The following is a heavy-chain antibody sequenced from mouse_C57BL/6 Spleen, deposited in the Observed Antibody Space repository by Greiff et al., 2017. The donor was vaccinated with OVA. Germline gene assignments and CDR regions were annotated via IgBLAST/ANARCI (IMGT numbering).Heavy chain of an antibody. J-gene: IGHJ3*01. Sequence: QVQLQQPGAELVKPGASVKLSCKASGYTFTSYWMHWVKQRPGQGLEWIGMIHPNSGSTNYNEKFKSKATLTVDKSSSTAYMQLSSLTSEDSAVYYCAREGGNLAWFAYWGQGTLVTVSA. V-gene: IGHV1-64*01. CDR1: GYTFTSYW. CDR3: AREGGNLAWFAY. D-gene: IGHD2-1*01. CDR2: IHPNSGST.